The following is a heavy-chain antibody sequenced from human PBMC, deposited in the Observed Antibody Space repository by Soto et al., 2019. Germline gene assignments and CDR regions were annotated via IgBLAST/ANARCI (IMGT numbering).Heavy chain of an antibody. V-gene: IGHV1-46*01. CDR3: AKVLSELVPRYFDT. D-gene: IGHD6-13*01. CDR1: GYTFTTYD. CDR2: ITPGGGIT. Sequence: QVQLVQSGAEVKKPGASVRVSCKASGYTFTTYDIHWVRQAPGLGLEGMGIITPGGGITTYSQKFKGRITMTRDPSTSTVYMELSSLRSEDTAMYYCAKVLSELVPRYFDTWGQGNRVTVSS. J-gene: IGHJ4*02.